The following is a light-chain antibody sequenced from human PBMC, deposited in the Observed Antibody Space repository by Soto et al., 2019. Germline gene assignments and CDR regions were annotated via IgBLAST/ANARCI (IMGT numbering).Light chain of an antibody. V-gene: IGKV3-15*01. J-gene: IGKJ2*01. CDR1: QSVSSS. CDR3: QHYITWPYT. CDR2: GAS. Sequence: EIVMTQSPATLSVSPGERATLSCRASQSVSSSLAWYQQKPGQAPRLLIYGASTRTTDIPARFSGSGSGTEFTLTIDSLQSEDSAVYFCQHYITWPYTCGQGTQLEIK.